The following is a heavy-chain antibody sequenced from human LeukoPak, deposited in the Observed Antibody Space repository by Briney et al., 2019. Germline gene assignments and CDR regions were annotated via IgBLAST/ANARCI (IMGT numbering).Heavy chain of an antibody. CDR3: ARGPVDCSGGSCYSYYFDY. V-gene: IGHV1-69*04. CDR1: GGTFSSYA. D-gene: IGHD2-15*01. Sequence: AAVKVSCKASGGTFSSYAISWVRQAPGQGLEWMGRIIPILGIANHAQKFQGRVTITADKSTSTAYMELSSLRSEDTAVYYCARGPVDCSGGSCYSYYFDYWGQGTLVTVSS. CDR2: IIPILGIA. J-gene: IGHJ4*02.